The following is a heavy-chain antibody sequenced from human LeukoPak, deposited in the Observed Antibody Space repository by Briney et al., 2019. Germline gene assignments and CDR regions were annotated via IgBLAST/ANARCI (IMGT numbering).Heavy chain of an antibody. CDR3: ARASPWGFWSGQPSWARPHFDL. CDR1: GGSISSGGYY. V-gene: IGHV4-30-2*01. CDR2: IYHSGST. J-gene: IGHJ2*01. D-gene: IGHD3-3*01. Sequence: SETLSLTCTVSGGSISSGGYYWSWIRQPPGKGLEWIGYIYHSGSTYYNPSLKSRVTISVDRSKNQFSLKLSSVTAADAAVYYCARASPWGFWSGQPSWARPHFDLWGRGTLVTVSS.